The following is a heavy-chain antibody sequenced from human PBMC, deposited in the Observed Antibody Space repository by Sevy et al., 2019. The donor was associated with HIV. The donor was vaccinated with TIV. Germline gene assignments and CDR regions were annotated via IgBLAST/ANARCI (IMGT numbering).Heavy chain of an antibody. CDR1: GGSLSGFY. V-gene: IGHV4-34*01. D-gene: IGHD1-26*01. J-gene: IGHJ4*02. CDR2: IIPTGST. Sequence: SETLSLTCAVSGGSLSGFYWSWSRQPPGKGLEWIGEIIPTGSTNYNPTLKSRVTISVDTSRSQFSLKMRSVTAADTAVYYCARGQWEHPFWGQGTLVTVSS. CDR3: ARGQWEHPF.